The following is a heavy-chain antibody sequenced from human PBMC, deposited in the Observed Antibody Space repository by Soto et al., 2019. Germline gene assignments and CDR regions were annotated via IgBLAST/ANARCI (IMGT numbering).Heavy chain of an antibody. Sequence: PSETLSLTCAVSGGSISTNNWWTWVRQAPGEGLEWIGEVYRTGSTNYNRSLKSRIAISIDKSKNQYSLSLTSVTATDTAVYYCARVCGFAGLDYWGQGTLVTVSS. CDR3: ARVCGFAGLDY. CDR2: VYRTGST. D-gene: IGHD5-12*01. J-gene: IGHJ4*02. V-gene: IGHV4-4*02. CDR1: GGSISTNNW.